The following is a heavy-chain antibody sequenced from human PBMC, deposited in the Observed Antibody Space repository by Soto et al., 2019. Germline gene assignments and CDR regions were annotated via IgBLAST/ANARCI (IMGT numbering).Heavy chain of an antibody. CDR1: GYTFTSYG. CDR2: ISAYNGNT. D-gene: IGHD3-16*02. V-gene: IGHV1-18*01. J-gene: IGHJ4*02. Sequence: QVQLVQSGAEVKKPGASVKVSCKASGYTFTSYGISWVRQAPGQGLDWMGWISAYNGNTNYAQNLQGRVTMTTDTSTSTAYMELRSLRSDDTAVYYCAIDLNYLGELSHFDYWGPGTLVTVSS. CDR3: AIDLNYLGELSHFDY.